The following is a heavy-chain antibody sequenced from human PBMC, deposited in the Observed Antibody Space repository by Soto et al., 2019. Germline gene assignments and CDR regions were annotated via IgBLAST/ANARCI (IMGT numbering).Heavy chain of an antibody. J-gene: IGHJ4*02. CDR2: IYWDDDK. CDR3: VHVVPGILCDY. CDR1: GFSLSTSGVG. Sequence: HITLNESGPTLVKPTQTLTLTCTFSGFSLSTSGVGVGWIRQPPGKALEWLALIYWDDDKRYSPSLKSRLTITKDTSRNQVVLTVTNLDPVDTATYYCVHVVPGILCDYWGQGTLVTVSS. D-gene: IGHD2-2*01. V-gene: IGHV2-5*02.